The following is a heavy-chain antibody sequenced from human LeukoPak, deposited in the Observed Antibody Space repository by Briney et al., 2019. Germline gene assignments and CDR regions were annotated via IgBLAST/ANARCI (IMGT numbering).Heavy chain of an antibody. CDR3: ARAGTTGDFDY. Sequence: GGSLRLSCGASGFTVSINYMSWVRQAPGKGLEWVSVIYSGGSTYYADSVKGRFTISRDNSKNTLYLQMNSLRAEDTAVYYCARAGTTGDFDYWGQGTLVTVSS. V-gene: IGHV3-53*01. CDR2: IYSGGST. J-gene: IGHJ4*02. D-gene: IGHD4-11*01. CDR1: GFTVSINY.